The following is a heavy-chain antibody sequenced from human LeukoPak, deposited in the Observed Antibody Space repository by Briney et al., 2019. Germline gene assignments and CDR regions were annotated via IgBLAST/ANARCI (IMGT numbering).Heavy chain of an antibody. CDR3: ARDFHSRLWSENYYYYYMDV. CDR2: ITSSGTYS. Sequence: PGGSLRLSCAASGFTFSSYRMNWVRQAPGKAMEWISSITSSGTYSFYADSVKGRFTISRDNAKNSLYLQMNSLRAEDTAVYYCARDFHSRLWSENYYYYYMDVWGKGTTVTVSS. D-gene: IGHD5-18*01. CDR1: GFTFSSYR. V-gene: IGHV3-21*01. J-gene: IGHJ6*03.